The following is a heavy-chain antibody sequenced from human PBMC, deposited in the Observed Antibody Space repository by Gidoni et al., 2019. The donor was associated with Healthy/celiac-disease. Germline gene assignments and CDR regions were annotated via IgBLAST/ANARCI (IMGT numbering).Heavy chain of an antibody. CDR2: ISWNSCSI. CDR1: GFTFDDYA. Sequence: EVQLVESGGGLVQPGRSLRLSCAASGFTFDDYAMHWVRQAPGKGLEWVSGISWNSCSIGYADFVKGRFTISRDNAKNSLYLQMNSLRAEDTALYYCAKDMVYSAGTAMVTWGQGTLVTVSS. CDR3: AKDMVYSAGTAMVT. V-gene: IGHV3-9*01. D-gene: IGHD5-18*01. J-gene: IGHJ4*02.